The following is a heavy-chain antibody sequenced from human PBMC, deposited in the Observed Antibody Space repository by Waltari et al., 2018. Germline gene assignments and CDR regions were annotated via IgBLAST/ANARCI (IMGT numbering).Heavy chain of an antibody. Sequence: VQLQQWGAGLLKPSETLSLTCAVYGGSFSGYYWSWIRQPQGKGLEWVSAISGSGGSTYYADSVKGRFTISRDNSKNTLYLQMNSLRAEDTAVYYGAKVWCPLFCYYYYGMDVWGQGTTVTVSS. D-gene: IGHD3-9*01. CDR1: GGSFSGYY. CDR2: ISGSGGST. CDR3: AKVWCPLFCYYYYGMDV. J-gene: IGHJ6*02. V-gene: IGHV3-23*01.